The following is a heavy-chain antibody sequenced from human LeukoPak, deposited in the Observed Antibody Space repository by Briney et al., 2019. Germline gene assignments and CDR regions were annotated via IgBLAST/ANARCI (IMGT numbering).Heavy chain of an antibody. CDR2: INPNSGGT. V-gene: IGHV1-2*02. D-gene: IGHD6-19*01. J-gene: IGHJ4*02. Sequence: PLASVKVSCKASGYTFTSYGISWVRQAPGQGLEWMGWINPNSGGTNYAQKFQGRVTMTRDTSTSTAYMELSRLRSDDTAVYYCARGWSSCWYRSPSVYWGQGTLVTVSS. CDR1: GYTFTSYG. CDR3: ARGWSSCWYRSPSVY.